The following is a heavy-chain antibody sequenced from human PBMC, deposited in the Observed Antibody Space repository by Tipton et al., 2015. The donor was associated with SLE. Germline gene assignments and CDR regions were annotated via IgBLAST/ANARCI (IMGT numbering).Heavy chain of an antibody. CDR2: IKQDGSEK. J-gene: IGHJ3*02. V-gene: IGHV3-7*03. CDR3: ARALAVAGHGAFDI. Sequence: SLRLSCAASGFTFSSYGMSWVRQAPGKGLEWVANIKQDGSEKYYVDSVKGRFTISRDNAKNSLYLQMNSLRVEDTAVYYCARALAVAGHGAFDIWGQGTMVTVSS. D-gene: IGHD6-19*01. CDR1: GFTFSSYG.